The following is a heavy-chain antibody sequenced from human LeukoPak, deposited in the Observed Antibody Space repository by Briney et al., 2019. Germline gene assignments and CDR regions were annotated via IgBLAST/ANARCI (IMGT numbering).Heavy chain of an antibody. D-gene: IGHD2-2*02. CDR2: TNPNSGGT. Sequence: ASVKVSCKASGYTFTGYYMHWVRQAPGQGLEWMGWTNPNSGGTNYAQNFQGRVTMIRDTSISTAYMELSRLRSDDTAVYYCARGVFGEYCSSTSCYTANWFDPWGQGTLVTVSS. J-gene: IGHJ5*02. CDR3: ARGVFGEYCSSTSCYTANWFDP. V-gene: IGHV1-2*02. CDR1: GYTFTGYY.